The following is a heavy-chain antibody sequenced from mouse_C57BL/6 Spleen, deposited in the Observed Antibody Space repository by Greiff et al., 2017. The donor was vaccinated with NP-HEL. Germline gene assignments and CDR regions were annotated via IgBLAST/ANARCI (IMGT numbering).Heavy chain of an antibody. V-gene: IGHV5-9-1*02. CDR2: ISSGGDYI. Sequence: DVHLVESGEGLVKPGGSLKLSCAASGFTFSSYAMSWVRQTPEKRLEWVAYISSGGDYIYYADTVKGRFTISRDNARNTLYLQMSSLKSEDTAMYYCTRDFAGSYAMDYWGQGTSVTVSS. J-gene: IGHJ4*01. D-gene: IGHD2-2*01. CDR3: TRDFAGSYAMDY. CDR1: GFTFSSYA.